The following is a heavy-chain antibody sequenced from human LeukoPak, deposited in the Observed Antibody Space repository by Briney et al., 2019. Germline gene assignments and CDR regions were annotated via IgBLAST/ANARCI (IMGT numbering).Heavy chain of an antibody. CDR2: ISSSSSYI. Sequence: GGSLRLSCAASGFTFSSYSMNWVRQAPGKGLEWVSSISSSSSYIYYADSVKGRFTISRDNAKNSLYLQMNSLRAEDTAVYYWGNLYFSITSCNWVFDSGGKETLATV. CDR3: GNLYFSITSCNWVFDS. V-gene: IGHV3-21*01. J-gene: IGHJ4*02. D-gene: IGHD2-2*01. CDR1: GFTFSSYS.